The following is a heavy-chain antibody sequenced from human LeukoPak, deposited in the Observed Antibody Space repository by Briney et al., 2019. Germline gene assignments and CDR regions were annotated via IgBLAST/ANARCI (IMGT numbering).Heavy chain of an antibody. V-gene: IGHV3-9*01. CDR1: GFTFDDYA. CDR2: IGWNSGSI. D-gene: IGHD3-22*01. CDR3: AKDPSYYYDSSGYFDY. Sequence: GGSLRLSCAASGFTFDDYAMHWVRQAPGKGLEWVSGIGWNSGSIGHADSVKGRFTISRDNAKNSLYLQMNSLRAEDTALYYCAKDPSYYYDSSGYFDYWGQGTLVTVSS. J-gene: IGHJ4*02.